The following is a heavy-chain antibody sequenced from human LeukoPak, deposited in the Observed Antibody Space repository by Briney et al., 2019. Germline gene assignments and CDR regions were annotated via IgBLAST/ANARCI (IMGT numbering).Heavy chain of an antibody. V-gene: IGHV5-51*01. CDR2: IYPGDSDT. Sequence: GESLKISCKGSGYSFTSYWIGWVRQMPGKGLGWMGIIYPGDSDTRYSPSFQGQVTISADKSISTAYLQWSSLKASDTAMYYCARRYCSSTSCYYYFDYWGQGTLVTVSS. CDR3: ARRYCSSTSCYYYFDY. CDR1: GYSFTSYW. J-gene: IGHJ4*02. D-gene: IGHD2-2*01.